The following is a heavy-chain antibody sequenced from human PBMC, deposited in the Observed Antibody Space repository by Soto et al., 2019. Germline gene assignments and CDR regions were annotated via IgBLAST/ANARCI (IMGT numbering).Heavy chain of an antibody. D-gene: IGHD2-15*01. CDR2: IWYDGSKK. Sequence: GGSLRISCAASGFSFSSSGMHWVRQAPGKGLEWVAVIWYDGSKKYYADSVKGRFTISRDNSKNTMSLQMNSLRVEDTAVYYCARGGGEVVAANYFQHWGQGTLVTVSS. V-gene: IGHV3-33*01. J-gene: IGHJ1*01. CDR3: ARGGGEVVAANYFQH. CDR1: GFSFSSSG.